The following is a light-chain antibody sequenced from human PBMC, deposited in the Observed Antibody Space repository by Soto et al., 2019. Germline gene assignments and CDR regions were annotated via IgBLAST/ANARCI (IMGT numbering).Light chain of an antibody. CDR3: HQTYNTLYT. Sequence: EIVLMQSPATLSVSPWERATLSCRASQSVSSYLAWYQQKPGQAPRLLIYDASNRATGIPARFSGSGSGTDFTLTISSLQPEDSATYYCHQTYNTLYTFGQGTKV. V-gene: IGKV3-11*01. CDR1: QSVSSY. CDR2: DAS. J-gene: IGKJ2*01.